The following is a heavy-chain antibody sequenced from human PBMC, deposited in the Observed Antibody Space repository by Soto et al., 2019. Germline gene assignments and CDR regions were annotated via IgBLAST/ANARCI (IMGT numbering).Heavy chain of an antibody. V-gene: IGHV1-18*01. CDR3: ARDPPHCSSTSCYSSNWFDP. CDR2: ISAYNGNT. Sequence: QVQLVQSGAEVKKPGASVKVSCKASGYTFTSYGISWVRQAPGQGLEWMGWISAYNGNTNYAQKLQGRVTMTTDTSTSTAYMELRSLRSDATAVYYCARDPPHCSSTSCYSSNWFDPWGQGTLVTVSS. J-gene: IGHJ5*02. CDR1: GYTFTSYG. D-gene: IGHD2-2*02.